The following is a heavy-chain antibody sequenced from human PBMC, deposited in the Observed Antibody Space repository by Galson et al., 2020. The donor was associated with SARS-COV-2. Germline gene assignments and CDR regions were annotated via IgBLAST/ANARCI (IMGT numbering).Heavy chain of an antibody. CDR1: TSHG. D-gene: IGHD1-26*01. CDR2: ISAYNGNT. J-gene: IGHJ4*02. CDR3: ARDSQWELRDY. V-gene: IGHV1-18*01. Sequence: TSHGISWVRQAPGQGLEWMGWISAYNGNTNYAQKLQGRVTMTTDTSTRTAYMELRSLRSDDTAVYYCARDSQWELRDYWGQGILVIGS.